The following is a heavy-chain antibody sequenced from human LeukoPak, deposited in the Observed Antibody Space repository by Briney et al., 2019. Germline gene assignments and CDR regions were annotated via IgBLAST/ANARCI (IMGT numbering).Heavy chain of an antibody. J-gene: IGHJ4*02. D-gene: IGHD2-2*01. Sequence: ASVKVSCKASGYTFTSYGISWVRQAPGQGLEWMGWISAYNDNRNYAQKLQGRVSMTADKSTSTAYMELRSLRSDDTAVYYCARAEYTSSWSYFGCWGQGTLVTVSS. CDR1: GYTFTSYG. CDR2: ISAYNDNR. V-gene: IGHV1-18*01. CDR3: ARAEYTSSWSYFGC.